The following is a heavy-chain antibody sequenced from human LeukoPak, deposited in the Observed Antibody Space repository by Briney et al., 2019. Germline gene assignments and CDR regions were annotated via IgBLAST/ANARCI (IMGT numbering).Heavy chain of an antibody. CDR1: GFTFSSYA. V-gene: IGHV3-23*01. Sequence: GGSLRLSCAASGFTFSSYAMSWVRQAPGKGLEWVSSISGSGSSKYYPDSVKGRFTISRDNSKTTLHLQMNSLRAEDTALYYCAKDKSSSWHYFDYWGQGTLVTVSS. J-gene: IGHJ4*02. CDR3: AKDKSSSWHYFDY. D-gene: IGHD6-13*01. CDR2: ISGSGSSK.